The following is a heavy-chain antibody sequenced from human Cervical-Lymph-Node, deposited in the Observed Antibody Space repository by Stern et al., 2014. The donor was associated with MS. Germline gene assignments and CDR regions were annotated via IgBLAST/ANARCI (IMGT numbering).Heavy chain of an antibody. V-gene: IGHV4-61*02. D-gene: IGHD6-19*01. CDR3: ASQIAVAGTGYDY. CDR2: IYTSGST. CDR1: GGSISSGSYY. Sequence: QLQLQESGPGLVKPSQTLSLTCTVSGGSISSGSYYWSWIRQPAGKGLEWIGRIYTSGSTNYNPSLKSRVTISVDTSKNQFSLKLSSVTAADTAVYYCASQIAVAGTGYDYWGQGTLVTVSS. J-gene: IGHJ4*02.